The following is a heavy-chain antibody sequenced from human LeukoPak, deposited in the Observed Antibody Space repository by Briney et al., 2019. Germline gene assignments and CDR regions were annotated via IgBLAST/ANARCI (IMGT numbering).Heavy chain of an antibody. V-gene: IGHV3-49*03. CDR3: TREIRYFDWFQADY. J-gene: IGHJ4*02. D-gene: IGHD3-9*01. CDR1: GFTFGDYS. Sequence: GGSLRLSCTTSGFTFGDYSMSWFRQAPGKGLEWVGFIRRKGYGGTAEYAASVKGRFTISRDDSNSIAYLQMDSLKTEDTAVYYCTREIRYFDWFQADYWGQGTLVTVSS. CDR2: IRRKGYGGTA.